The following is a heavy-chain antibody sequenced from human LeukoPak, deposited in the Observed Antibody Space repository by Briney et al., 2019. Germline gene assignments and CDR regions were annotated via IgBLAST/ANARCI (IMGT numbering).Heavy chain of an antibody. CDR3: TSSYSSSWENWFDP. CDR2: IRSKAYGGTT. V-gene: IGHV3-49*04. CDR1: GFTFGDYA. J-gene: IGHJ5*02. Sequence: GGSLRHSCTASGFTFGDYAMSWVRQAPGKGLEWVGFIRSKAYGGTTEYAASVKGRFTISRDDSKSIAYLQMNSLKTEDTAVYYCTSSYSSSWENWFDPWGQGTLVTVSS. D-gene: IGHD6-13*01.